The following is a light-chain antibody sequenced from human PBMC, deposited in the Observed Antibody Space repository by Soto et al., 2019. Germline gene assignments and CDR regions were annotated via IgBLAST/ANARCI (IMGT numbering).Light chain of an antibody. CDR1: LSISSS. CDR2: AAS. CDR3: QQSYITPRT. J-gene: IGKJ1*01. V-gene: IGKV1-39*01. Sequence: DIRMTQSPSSQSAPVGDRITITCRASLSISSSLNWYQQKPGKAPRLLIYAASRLQSGAPSRFSGSGSGTDFTLTITSLQPEDFATYYCQQSYITPRTFGQGTKVDIK.